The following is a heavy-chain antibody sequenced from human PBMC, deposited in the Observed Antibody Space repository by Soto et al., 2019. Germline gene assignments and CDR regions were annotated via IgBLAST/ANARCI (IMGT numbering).Heavy chain of an antibody. J-gene: IGHJ4*02. V-gene: IGHV3-30*18. CDR2: ISYDGSNK. CDR3: AKDRSNWNAYFDY. CDR1: GFTFSSYG. D-gene: IGHD1-20*01. Sequence: GGSLRLSCAASGFTFSSYGMHWVRQAPGKGLEWVAVISYDGSNKYYADSVKGRFTISRDNSKNTLYLQMNSLRAEDTAVYYCAKDRSNWNAYFDYWGQGTLVTVSS.